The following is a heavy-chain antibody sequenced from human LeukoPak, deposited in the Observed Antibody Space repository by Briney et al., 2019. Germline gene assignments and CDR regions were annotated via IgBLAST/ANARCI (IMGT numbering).Heavy chain of an antibody. CDR3: ARAYCSSTSCNFDY. CDR1: GYTFTGYY. V-gene: IGHV1-2*02. D-gene: IGHD2-2*01. CDR2: INPNSGGT. J-gene: IGHJ4*02. Sequence: GASVTVSCKASGYTFTGYYMHWVRQAPGQGLEWMGWINPNSGGTNYAQKFQGRVTMTRETSLSTAYMELSRRTCHGTAVYYCARAYCSSTSCNFDYWGQGTLVTVSS.